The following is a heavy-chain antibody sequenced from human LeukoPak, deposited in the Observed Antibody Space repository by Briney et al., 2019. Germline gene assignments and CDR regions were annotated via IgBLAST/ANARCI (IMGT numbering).Heavy chain of an antibody. CDR3: ARGLAGDYYDSSGYYYRSANAFDI. J-gene: IGHJ3*02. D-gene: IGHD3-22*01. CDR1: RFTVSSNY. V-gene: IGHV3-53*01. CDR2: IYSGGST. Sequence: GGSLRLSCAASRFTVSSNYMSWVRQAPGKGLEWVSVIYSGGSTYYADSVKGRFTISRDNSKNTLYLQMNSLRAEDTAVYYCARGLAGDYYDSSGYYYRSANAFDIWGQGTMVTVSS.